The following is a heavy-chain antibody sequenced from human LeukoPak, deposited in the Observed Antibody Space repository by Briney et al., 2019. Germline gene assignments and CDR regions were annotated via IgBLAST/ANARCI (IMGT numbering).Heavy chain of an antibody. CDR3: ARDLAAVGGEVDY. D-gene: IGHD3-10*01. CDR2: ISSSSSYI. V-gene: IGHV3-21*01. CDR1: GFTFDDFG. Sequence: PGGSLRLSCAASGFTFDDFGMSWVRQAPGKGLEWVSSISSSSSYIYYADSVKGRFTISRDNAKNSPYLQMNSLRAEDTAVYYCARDLAAVGGEVDYWGQGTLVTVSS. J-gene: IGHJ4*02.